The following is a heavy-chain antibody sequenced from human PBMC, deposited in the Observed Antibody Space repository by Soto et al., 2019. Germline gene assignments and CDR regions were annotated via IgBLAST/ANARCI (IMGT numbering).Heavy chain of an antibody. CDR3: ARGSWAFYYFDY. D-gene: IGHD7-27*01. V-gene: IGHV4-31*03. J-gene: IGHJ4*02. CDR1: GGSISSGSYY. CDR2: IYYSGNT. Sequence: QVQLQESGPGLVKPSQTLSLTCTVSGGSISSGSYYWSWIRQHPGKGLEWMGSIYYSGNTYYNPSLKSRVTISVDTSKNQFSLKLSSVTAADTAVYFCARGSWAFYYFDYWGQGTLVTVSS.